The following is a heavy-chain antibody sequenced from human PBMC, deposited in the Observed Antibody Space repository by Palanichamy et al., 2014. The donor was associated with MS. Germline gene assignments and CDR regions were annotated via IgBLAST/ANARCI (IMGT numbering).Heavy chain of an antibody. D-gene: IGHD3-3*01. J-gene: IGHJ4*02. V-gene: IGHV1-3*01. CDR3: AGGLWSSSRVGYYFDN. Sequence: QVQLVQSGAEVKKPGASVKVSCKASGYTFTDYAMNWVRQAPGQRLEWMGWINAGNGNTKYSQKFQGRVTLTRDTSASTAYMELSSLTSEDTAVYYCAGGLWSSSRVGYYFDNWGQGTLVTVSS. CDR1: GYTFTDYA. CDR2: INAGNGNT.